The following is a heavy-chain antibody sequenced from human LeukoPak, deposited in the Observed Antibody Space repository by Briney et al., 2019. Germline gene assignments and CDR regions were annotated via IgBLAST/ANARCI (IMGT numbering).Heavy chain of an antibody. CDR2: ISETSRFM. Sequence: GGSLRLSCAASGFTFSSYSMNWVRQAPGKGLEGMSYISETSRFMYYADSVKRRFTISRDNDKNSLYLQMSGLRAEDTAVYYCARRLDCWGQGTLVTVSS. J-gene: IGHJ4*02. V-gene: IGHV3-48*01. CDR1: GFTFSSYS. CDR3: ARRLDC.